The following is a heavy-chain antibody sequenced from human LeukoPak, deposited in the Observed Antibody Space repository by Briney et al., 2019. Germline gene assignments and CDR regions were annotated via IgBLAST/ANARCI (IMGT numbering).Heavy chain of an antibody. CDR1: GFTFSIYS. V-gene: IGHV3-48*01. J-gene: IGHJ5*02. CDR3: ARGLRFLERYWFDP. D-gene: IGHD3-3*01. CDR2: ISSSSSTI. Sequence: GGSLRLSCAASGFTFSIYSMNWVRQAPGKGLEWVSYISSSSSTIYYADSVKGRFTISRDNAKNSLYLQMNSLRAEDTAVYCCARGLRFLERYWFDPWGQGTLVTVSS.